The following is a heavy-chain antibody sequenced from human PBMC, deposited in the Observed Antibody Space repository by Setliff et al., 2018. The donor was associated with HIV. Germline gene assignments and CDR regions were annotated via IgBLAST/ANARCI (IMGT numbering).Heavy chain of an antibody. CDR2: INQDESEK. CDR3: ARDDNSLMDLRSLRGHSNVLDI. J-gene: IGHJ3*02. Sequence: GGSLRLSCAVSGFIFRNYWMTWVRQAPGRGLEWVASINQDESEKYYVDSVKGRFTISRDNAQNSLYLQMNSLGAEDTAVYYCARDDNSLMDLRSLRGHSNVLDIWGQGTMVTVSS. CDR1: GFIFRNYW. D-gene: IGHD3-22*01. V-gene: IGHV3-7*01.